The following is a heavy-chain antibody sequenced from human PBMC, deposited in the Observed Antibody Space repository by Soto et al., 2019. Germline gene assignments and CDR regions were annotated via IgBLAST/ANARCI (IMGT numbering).Heavy chain of an antibody. V-gene: IGHV1-69*08. Sequence: QVQLVQSGAEVKKPGSSVEVSCKASGGTFSTYTLTWVRQAPGQGLEWMGRIIPMLGIADYAQKFQGRVTITADKSTRTAYMELSSLSSEDTSMYFCAGERDHNDSRYFDYWGRGTLVTVSS. CDR1: GGTFSTYT. D-gene: IGHD2-21*02. J-gene: IGHJ4*02. CDR2: IIPMLGIA. CDR3: AGERDHNDSRYFDY.